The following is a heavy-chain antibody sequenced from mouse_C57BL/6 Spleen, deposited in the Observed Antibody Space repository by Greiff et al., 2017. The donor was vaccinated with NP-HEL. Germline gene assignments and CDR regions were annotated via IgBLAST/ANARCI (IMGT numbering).Heavy chain of an antibody. CDR1: GFNIKDDY. D-gene: IGHD1-1*01. J-gene: IGHJ3*01. CDR3: TTDYDSSRFAY. CDR2: IDPENGDT. Sequence: EVQLQQSGAELVRPGASVKLSCTASGFNIKDDYMHWVKQRPEQGLEWIGWIDPENGDTEYASKFQGKATITEDTSSNTAYLQLSSLTSEDTAVYYCTTDYDSSRFAYWRQGTLVTVSA. V-gene: IGHV14-4*01.